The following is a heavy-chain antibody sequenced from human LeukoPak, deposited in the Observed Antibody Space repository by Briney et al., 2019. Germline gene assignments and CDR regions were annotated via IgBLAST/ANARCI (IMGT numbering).Heavy chain of an antibody. CDR2: ISRTGTYT. CDR3: ARDVITATDTAF. CDR1: GFSFSSHE. V-gene: IGHV3-48*03. J-gene: IGHJ4*02. Sequence: QAGGSLRLSCAASGFSFSSHEMNWVRQAPGKGLEWVSYISRTGTYTYYSDSVKGRFTISRDNTRNSVFLQMDSLRAEDTALYYCARDVITATDTAFWGQGTLVTVSS. D-gene: IGHD6-25*01.